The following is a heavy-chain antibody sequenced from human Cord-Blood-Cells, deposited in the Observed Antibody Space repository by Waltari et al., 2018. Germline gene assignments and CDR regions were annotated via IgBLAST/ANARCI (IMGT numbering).Heavy chain of an antibody. CDR2: ICYTENT. CDR3: ARRGYDDAFDI. D-gene: IGHD5-12*01. Sequence: QVHLQESGPGLVKPSQTLSLTCTVSGGSISSGGYYWSWIRQHPGKGLEWIGYICYTENTHYTPALKSRVTISVKTSKNQFPLKLSSVTAADTAVYYCARRGYDDAFDIWGQGTMVTVSS. CDR1: GGSISSGGYY. J-gene: IGHJ3*02. V-gene: IGHV4-31*03.